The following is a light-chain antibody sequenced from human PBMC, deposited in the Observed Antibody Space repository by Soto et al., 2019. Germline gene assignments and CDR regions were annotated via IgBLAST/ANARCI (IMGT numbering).Light chain of an antibody. CDR3: LQRSNWPPT. CDR1: QSVSSSY. Sequence: EIVMMQSPATLSLSTGERATLSCKASQSVSSSYSAWYQQNPGQAPRLIFYDASNSATGIPARFSGSGSGTDFTLTISSLEPEDFAVYYCLQRSNWPPTFGQGTRLEIK. J-gene: IGKJ5*01. CDR2: DAS. V-gene: IGKV3D-20*02.